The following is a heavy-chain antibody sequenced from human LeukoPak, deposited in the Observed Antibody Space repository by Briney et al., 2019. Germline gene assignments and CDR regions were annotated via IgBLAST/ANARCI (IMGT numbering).Heavy chain of an antibody. J-gene: IGHJ6*02. V-gene: IGHV4-34*01. CDR1: GGSFSGYY. CDR2: INHSGST. Sequence: SETLSLTCAVYGGSFSGYYWSWIRQPPGKGLEWIGEINHSGSTNYNPSLKSRVTISVDTSKNQFSLKLSSVTAADTAVYYCARARQALRAVAGTYQYYYYYGMDVWGQGTTVTVSS. D-gene: IGHD6-19*01. CDR3: ARARQALRAVAGTYQYYYYYGMDV.